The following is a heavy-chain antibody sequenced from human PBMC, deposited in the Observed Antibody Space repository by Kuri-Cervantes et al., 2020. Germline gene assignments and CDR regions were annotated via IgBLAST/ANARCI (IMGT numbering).Heavy chain of an antibody. D-gene: IGHD5-24*01. CDR3: ARDPSGRYNMAFDS. Sequence: GESLKISCAASGFTVSSNYMSWVRQAPGKGLEWVSVIYSGGSTYYADSVKGRFTISRDNSKNTVYLQMDSLRVEDTALYYCARDPSGRYNMAFDSWGQGTLVTVSS. CDR2: IYSGGST. CDR1: GFTVSSNY. V-gene: IGHV3-66*01. J-gene: IGHJ4*02.